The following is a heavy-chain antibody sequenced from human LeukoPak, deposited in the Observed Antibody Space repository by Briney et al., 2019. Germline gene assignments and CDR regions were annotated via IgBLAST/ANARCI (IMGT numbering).Heavy chain of an antibody. CDR3: ARQVVAVAGTGYFDY. V-gene: IGHV4-30-2*01. Sequence: PSQTLSLTCAVSGGSISSGGYSWSWIRQPPGKGLEWIGYIYHSGSTYYNPSLKSRVTISVDRSKNQFSLKLSSVTAADTAVYFCARQVVAVAGTGYFDYWGQGTLVTVSS. D-gene: IGHD6-19*01. CDR2: IYHSGST. J-gene: IGHJ4*02. CDR1: GGSISSGGYS.